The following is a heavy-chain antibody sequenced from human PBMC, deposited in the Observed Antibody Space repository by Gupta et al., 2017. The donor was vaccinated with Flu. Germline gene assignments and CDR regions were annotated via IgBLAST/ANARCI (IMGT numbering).Heavy chain of an antibody. CDR3: ARLSGIAAATTVGGWFDP. V-gene: IGHV4-61*02. D-gene: IGHD6-25*01. Sequence: QVQLQESGPGLVKPSQTLSLTCTVSGGSISRDTYYWSWIRQPAGKGLEWIGRIYFSGNTNYNPSLKSRVIMSIDTSKNQVSLKLSSVTAADSATYYCARLSGIAAATTVGGWFDPWGQGTLVTVSS. CDR1: GGSISRDTYY. J-gene: IGHJ5*01. CDR2: IYFSGNT.